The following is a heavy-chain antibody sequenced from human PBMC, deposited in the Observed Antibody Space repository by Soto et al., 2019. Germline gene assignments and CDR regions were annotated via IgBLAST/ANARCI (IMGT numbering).Heavy chain of an antibody. Sequence: GGSLRLSCAASGFTFSSYSMNWVRQAPGKGLEWVSYISSSSSTIYYADSVKGRFTISRDNAKNSLYLQMNSLRDEDTAVYYCARGKYQLLDYYYYGMDVWGQGTTVTVSS. CDR2: ISSSSSTI. CDR1: GFTFSSYS. J-gene: IGHJ6*02. CDR3: ARGKYQLLDYYYYGMDV. D-gene: IGHD2-2*01. V-gene: IGHV3-48*02.